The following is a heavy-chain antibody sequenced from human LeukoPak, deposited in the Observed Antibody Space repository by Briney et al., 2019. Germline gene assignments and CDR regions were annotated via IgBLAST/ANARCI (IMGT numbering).Heavy chain of an antibody. D-gene: IGHD3-22*01. CDR1: GGSISSSSYY. J-gene: IGHJ4*02. Sequence: PSETLSLTCTVSGGSISSSSYYWGWIRQPPRKGLEWIGSIYYSGSTSYNPSLKSRVTISVDTSKNQFSLKLSSVTAADTAVYYCVNYDSSGFDYWGQGTLVTVSS. CDR2: IYYSGST. V-gene: IGHV4-39*01. CDR3: VNYDSSGFDY.